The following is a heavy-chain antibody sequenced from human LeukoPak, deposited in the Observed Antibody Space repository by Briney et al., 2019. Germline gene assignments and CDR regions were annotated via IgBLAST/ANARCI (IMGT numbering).Heavy chain of an antibody. CDR1: GFTFGDYV. Sequence: GGSLRLSCAASGFTFGDYVMHWVRQAPGKGLEWVSGISWNSGSIGYADSVKGRFTISRDNAKNFLYLQMNSLRAEDTALYYCAKDRGGSLLGDYGMDVWGQGTTVTVSS. D-gene: IGHD5-24*01. CDR3: AKDRGGSLLGDYGMDV. V-gene: IGHV3-9*01. J-gene: IGHJ6*02. CDR2: ISWNSGSI.